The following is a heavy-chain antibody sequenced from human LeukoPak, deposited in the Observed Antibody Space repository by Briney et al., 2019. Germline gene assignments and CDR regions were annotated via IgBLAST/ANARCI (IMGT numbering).Heavy chain of an antibody. V-gene: IGHV3-23*01. J-gene: IGHJ4*02. CDR1: GFPFYNIP. Sequence: GGSLRLSCAASGFPFYNIPMTWVRHATGEGVEWVSAISGGGGNTYYADSVKGRFTISRDNSKSTLYLQLNSLRAEDTAVYYCAKQSTASGSWDYWGQGTLLTVSS. D-gene: IGHD2-21*01. CDR3: AKQSTASGSWDY. CDR2: ISGGGGNT.